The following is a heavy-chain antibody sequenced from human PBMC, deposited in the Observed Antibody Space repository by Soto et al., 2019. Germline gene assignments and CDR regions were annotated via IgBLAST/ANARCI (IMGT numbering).Heavy chain of an antibody. V-gene: IGHV4-34*01. CDR3: ARVAYYDFWSDWFDP. Sequence: PSETLSLTCAVYGGSFSGYYWSWIRQPPGKGLEWIGEINHSGSTNYNPSLKSRVAISVDTSKNQFSLKLSSVTAADTAVYYCARVAYYDFWSDWFDPWGQGTLVTVSS. D-gene: IGHD3-3*01. CDR2: INHSGST. J-gene: IGHJ5*02. CDR1: GGSFSGYY.